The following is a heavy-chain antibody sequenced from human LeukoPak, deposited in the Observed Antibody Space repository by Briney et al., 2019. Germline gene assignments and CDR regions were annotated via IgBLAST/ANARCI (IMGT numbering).Heavy chain of an antibody. CDR3: ATHEYYLYYMDV. CDR1: GFTVSGNY. Sequence: PGGSLSLSCAASGFTVSGNYMSWVRQAPGKGLEWVSVIYSGGSTYYADSVKGRFTISRDNSKNTLYLQMNSLRAEDTAVYYCATHEYYLYYMDVWGKGTTVTVSS. J-gene: IGHJ6*03. CDR2: IYSGGST. D-gene: IGHD3-16*01. V-gene: IGHV3-53*01.